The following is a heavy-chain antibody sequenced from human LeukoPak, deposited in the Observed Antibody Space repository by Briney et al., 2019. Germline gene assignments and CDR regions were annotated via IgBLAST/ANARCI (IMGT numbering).Heavy chain of an antibody. CDR3: ARLPYGDFSTRALARHYYYYYYYMDV. V-gene: IGHV5-51*03. Sequence: KPGESLKISCKGSGYSFTSYWIGWVRQMPGKGLEWMGIIYPGDSDTRYSPSFQGQVTISADKSISPAYLQWRRLKALGTPIFYRARLPYGDFSTRALARHYYYYYYYMDVWGKGTTVTVSS. J-gene: IGHJ6*03. CDR2: IYPGDSDT. CDR1: GYSFTSYW. D-gene: IGHD4-17*01.